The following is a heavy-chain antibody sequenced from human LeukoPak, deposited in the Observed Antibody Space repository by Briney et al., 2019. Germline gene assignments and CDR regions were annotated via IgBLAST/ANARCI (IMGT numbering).Heavy chain of an antibody. CDR3: AKDSKYSSSWYVAGFDY. D-gene: IGHD6-13*01. J-gene: IGHJ4*02. Sequence: PGGSLRLSCAASGFTISSYGMHWVRQAPGKGLEWVAVIWYDGSNKYYADSVKGRFTISRDNSKNTLYLQMNSLRAEDTAVYYCAKDSKYSSSWYVAGFDYWGQGTLVTVSS. CDR2: IWYDGSNK. CDR1: GFTISSYG. V-gene: IGHV3-33*06.